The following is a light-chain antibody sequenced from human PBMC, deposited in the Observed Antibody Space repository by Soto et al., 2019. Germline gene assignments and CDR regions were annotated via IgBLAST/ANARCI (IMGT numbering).Light chain of an antibody. CDR2: DVS. J-gene: IGLJ1*01. CDR3: SSYTSSTTYV. Sequence: QSVLAQPASVSGSPGESIALSCTGTSSDVGTYNLVSWYQQHPGKAPKLLIYDVSNRPSGVSNRFSGSKSGNTASLTISGLQAEDEADYYCSSYTSSTTYVFGTGTRSPS. CDR1: SSDVGTYNL. V-gene: IGLV2-14*02.